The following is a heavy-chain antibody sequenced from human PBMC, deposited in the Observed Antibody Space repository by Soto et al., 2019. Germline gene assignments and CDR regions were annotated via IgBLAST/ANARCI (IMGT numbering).Heavy chain of an antibody. Sequence: SETLSLTCAVYGGSFSGYYWSWIRQPPGKGLEWIGEINHSRSTNYNPSLKSRVTISVDTSKNQFFLKLSSVTAADTAVYYFARALSGRRLGVVITQRFDYWGQGTLVTVSS. V-gene: IGHV4-34*01. J-gene: IGHJ4*02. D-gene: IGHD3-3*01. CDR3: ARALSGRRLGVVITQRFDY. CDR1: GGSFSGYY. CDR2: INHSRST.